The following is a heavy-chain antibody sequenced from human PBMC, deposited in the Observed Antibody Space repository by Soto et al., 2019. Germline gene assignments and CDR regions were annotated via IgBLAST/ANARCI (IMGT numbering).Heavy chain of an antibody. Sequence: QVQLVESGGGVVQPGRSLRLSCAASGFTFSSYGMHWVRQAPGKGLEWVAVIWYDGSNKYYADSVKGRFTISRDNSKNTLYLQMNSLRAEDTAVYYCASYSRQDFWSGYGAFDIWGQGTMVTVSS. D-gene: IGHD3-3*01. CDR2: IWYDGSNK. CDR1: GFTFSSYG. CDR3: ASYSRQDFWSGYGAFDI. V-gene: IGHV3-33*01. J-gene: IGHJ3*02.